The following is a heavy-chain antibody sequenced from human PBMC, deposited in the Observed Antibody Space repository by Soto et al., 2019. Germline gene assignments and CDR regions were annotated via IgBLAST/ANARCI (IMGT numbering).Heavy chain of an antibody. CDR2: INQAGSEK. J-gene: IGHJ4*02. V-gene: IGHV3-7*01. CDR1: RFTFSRYW. D-gene: IGHD2-2*01. CDR3: ARDQGYLDY. Sequence: EVQLVESGGGLVQPGGSLRLSCAASRFTFSRYWMSWVRQAPGKGLEWVANINQAGSEKFYLGSVKGRFTISRDNGKNSLYLQMNSLRAEDTAVYYCARDQGYLDYWGQGTLVTVSS.